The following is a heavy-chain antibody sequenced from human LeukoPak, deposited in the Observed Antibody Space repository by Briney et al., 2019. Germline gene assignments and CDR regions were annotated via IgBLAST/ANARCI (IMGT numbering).Heavy chain of an antibody. Sequence: PGGSLRLSCAASGFTFSSHGMHWVRQTSGKGLEWVALISYDGSNEDYADSVRGRFTISRDNSKSNLYLQMNSLRVEDTALYYCAKDLSHVLRYFDWLLPLDSWGQGTLVTVSS. D-gene: IGHD3-9*01. V-gene: IGHV3-30*18. J-gene: IGHJ4*02. CDR3: AKDLSHVLRYFDWLLPLDS. CDR2: ISYDGSNE. CDR1: GFTFSSHG.